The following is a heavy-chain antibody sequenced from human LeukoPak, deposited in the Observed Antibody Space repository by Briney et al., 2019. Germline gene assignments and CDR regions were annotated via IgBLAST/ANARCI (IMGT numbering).Heavy chain of an antibody. CDR3: ATARWVTTDFDY. J-gene: IGHJ4*02. CDR1: GFTFSSYW. D-gene: IGHD4-17*01. V-gene: IGHV3-74*01. Sequence: PGGSLRLSCAASGFTFSSYWMHWVRHGPGKGLVWVSRINSDGSSTSYADSVKGRFTISRDNAKNTLYLQMNSLRAEDTAVYYCATARWVTTDFDYWGQGTLVTVSS. CDR2: INSDGSST.